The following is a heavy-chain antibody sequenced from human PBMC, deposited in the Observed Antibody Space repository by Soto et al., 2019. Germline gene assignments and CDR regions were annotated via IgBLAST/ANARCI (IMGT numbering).Heavy chain of an antibody. Sequence: EVQLVESGGGLVQPGGSLRLSCAASGFTFSSNWMHWVRQGRGKGLVWVSRIDNDGSSRDYADSVKGRFTISRDDVKNTLYLEMSSMRAEDTVVYYCATGSGWYSPDYWGQGTLVTVSS. D-gene: IGHD6-19*01. CDR1: GFTFSSNW. CDR3: ATGSGWYSPDY. V-gene: IGHV3-74*01. J-gene: IGHJ4*02. CDR2: IDNDGSSR.